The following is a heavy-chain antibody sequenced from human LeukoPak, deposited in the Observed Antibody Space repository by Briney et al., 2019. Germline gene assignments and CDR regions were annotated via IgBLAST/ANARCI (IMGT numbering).Heavy chain of an antibody. CDR3: AKDHLRIVGANRFDY. J-gene: IGHJ4*02. Sequence: GRSLRLSCAASGFTFDDYAMHWVRQAPGKGLEWVSGISWNSGSIGYADSVKGRFTISRDSAKNSLYLQMNSLRAEDTALYYCAKDHLRIVGANRFDYWGQGTLVTVSS. CDR2: ISWNSGSI. CDR1: GFTFDDYA. D-gene: IGHD1-26*01. V-gene: IGHV3-9*01.